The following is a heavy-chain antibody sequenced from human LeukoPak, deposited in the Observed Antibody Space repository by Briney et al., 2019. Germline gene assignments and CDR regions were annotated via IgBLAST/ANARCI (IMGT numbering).Heavy chain of an antibody. V-gene: IGHV3-73*01. J-gene: IGHJ6*04. Sequence: PGGSLRLSCAASGFTFSDSAMHWVRQASGKGLEWVGRIRNKANNYATAYAASVKGRFTISRDDSKNTAYLQMNSLQTEDTAVYYCTRPGVGTTNIVDVWGKGTTVTISS. D-gene: IGHD1-26*01. CDR1: GFTFSDSA. CDR3: TRPGVGTTNIVDV. CDR2: IRNKANNYAT.